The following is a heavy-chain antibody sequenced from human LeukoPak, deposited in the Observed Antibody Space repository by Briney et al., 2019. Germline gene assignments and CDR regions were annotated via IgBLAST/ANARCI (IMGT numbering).Heavy chain of an antibody. D-gene: IGHD3-16*02. J-gene: IGHJ4*02. Sequence: GGSLRLSCAASGFTFDDYAMHWVRQAPGKGLEWVSLISWDDGSTYYADSVKGRFTISRDNSKNSLYLQMNSLRAEDTALYYCAKDSGRLRLGELSFDYFDYWGQGTLVTVSS. CDR1: GFTFDDYA. CDR3: AKDSGRLRLGELSFDYFDY. V-gene: IGHV3-43D*03. CDR2: ISWDDGST.